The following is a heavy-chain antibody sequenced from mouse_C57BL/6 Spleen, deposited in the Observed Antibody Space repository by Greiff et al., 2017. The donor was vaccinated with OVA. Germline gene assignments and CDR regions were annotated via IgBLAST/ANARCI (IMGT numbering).Heavy chain of an antibody. Sequence: QVQLQQPGAELVKPGASVKMSCKASGYTFTSYWITWVKQRPGQGLEWIGDIYPGSGSTNYNEKFKSKATLTVDTSSSTAYMQLSSLTSEDAAVYYCAREITTVVVDYWGQGTTLTVSS. CDR2: IYPGSGST. V-gene: IGHV1-55*01. CDR1: GYTFTSYW. D-gene: IGHD1-1*01. J-gene: IGHJ2*01. CDR3: AREITTVVVDY.